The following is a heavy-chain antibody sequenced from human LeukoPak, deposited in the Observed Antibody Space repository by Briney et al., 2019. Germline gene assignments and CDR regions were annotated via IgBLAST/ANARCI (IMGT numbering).Heavy chain of an antibody. Sequence: ASVKVSCKASGYSFTSHYMHWVRQAPGQGLEWMGLINPSGGSTSYAQKFQGRVTMTRDMSTSTVYMELSSLRSEDTAVYYCARDKRPHYYFDYWGQGTLVTVSS. CDR3: ARDKRPHYYFDY. CDR2: INPSGGST. D-gene: IGHD1-1*01. J-gene: IGHJ4*02. V-gene: IGHV1-46*01. CDR1: GYSFTSHY.